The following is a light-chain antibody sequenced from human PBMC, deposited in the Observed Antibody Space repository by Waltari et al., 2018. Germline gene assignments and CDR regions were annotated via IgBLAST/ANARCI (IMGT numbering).Light chain of an antibody. Sequence: QSALTQPASVSGSPGQSITISCTGTGSDVGSYNFVSWYQQHPGKAPKLLIYDVTNRPAGVSDRFSASKSGTTASLTISGLQPEDEAEYYCTSYTSAHIYVFGTGTAVTVL. J-gene: IGLJ1*01. V-gene: IGLV2-14*03. CDR2: DVT. CDR3: TSYTSAHIYV. CDR1: GSDVGSYNF.